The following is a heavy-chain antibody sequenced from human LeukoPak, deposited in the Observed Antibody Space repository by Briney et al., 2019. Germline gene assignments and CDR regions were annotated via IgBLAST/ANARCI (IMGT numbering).Heavy chain of an antibody. CDR2: IYYSGST. V-gene: IGHV4-39*07. Sequence: SETLSLTCTVSGGSISSSSYYWGWIRQPPGKGLKWIGSIYYSGSTYYNPSLKSRVTISVDTSKNQFSLKLSSVTAADTAVYYCARGAMVRGVIPRYYFDYWGQGTLVTVYS. J-gene: IGHJ4*02. CDR3: ARGAMVRGVIPRYYFDY. CDR1: GGSISSSSYY. D-gene: IGHD3-10*01.